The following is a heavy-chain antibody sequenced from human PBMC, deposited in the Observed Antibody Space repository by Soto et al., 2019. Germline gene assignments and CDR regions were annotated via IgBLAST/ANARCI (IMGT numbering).Heavy chain of an antibody. V-gene: IGHV4-39*01. CDR2: IYYSGST. CDR3: ARWCQQPNRWFDP. Sequence: QLQLQESGPGLVKPSETLSLTCTVSGGSISSSSYYWGWIRQPPGKGLEWIGSIYYSGSTYYNPSLKSRVPISVDTSKNLFSLKLSSVTAADTAVYYCARWCQQPNRWFDPWGQGTLVTVSS. CDR1: GGSISSSSYY. J-gene: IGHJ5*02. D-gene: IGHD2-8*02.